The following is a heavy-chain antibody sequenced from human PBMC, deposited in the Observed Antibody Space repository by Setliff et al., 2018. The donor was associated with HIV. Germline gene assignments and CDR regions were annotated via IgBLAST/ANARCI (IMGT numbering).Heavy chain of an antibody. D-gene: IGHD2-15*01. Sequence: SETLSLTCAVYGGSFSDYWWTWVRHPPGKGLEWIGEIHHSGSTTYRPSLKSRITISLDRSKNQFSLELTSVTAADTAVYYCARYSISGGSCFDHWGQGTLVTVSS. CDR1: GGSFSDYW. CDR2: IHHSGST. CDR3: ARYSISGGSCFDH. J-gene: IGHJ4*02. V-gene: IGHV4-34*01.